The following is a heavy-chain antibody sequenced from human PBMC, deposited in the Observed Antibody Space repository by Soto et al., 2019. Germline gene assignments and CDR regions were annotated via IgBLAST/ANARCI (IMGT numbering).Heavy chain of an antibody. CDR3: ARGWGYDSNDYYYAY. CDR1: GGTFSRHA. J-gene: IGHJ4*02. D-gene: IGHD3-22*01. V-gene: IGHV1-69*01. Sequence: QVQLVQSGAEVRKPGSSVNVSCKASGGTFSRHAISWVRQAPGQGLAWMGGIIPIFGTANHAQKFQGRVTIIADESTSTVYMELSSLRSEDTAMYYCARGWGYDSNDYYYAYWGQGTLVIVSS. CDR2: IIPIFGTA.